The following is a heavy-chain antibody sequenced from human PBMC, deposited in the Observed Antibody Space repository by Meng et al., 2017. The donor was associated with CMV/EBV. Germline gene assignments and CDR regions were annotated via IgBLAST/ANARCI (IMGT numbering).Heavy chain of an antibody. CDR2: IRYDGSNK. CDR1: GFTFSSYG. V-gene: IGHV3-30*02. D-gene: IGHD3-9*01. CDR3: AIGEYDILTGSRP. Sequence: GGSLRPSCAASGFTFSSYGMHWVRQAPGKGLEWVAFIRYDGSNKYYADSVKGRFTISRDNSKNTPYLQMNSLRAEDTAVYYCAIGEYDILTGSRPWGQGTLVTVSS. J-gene: IGHJ5*02.